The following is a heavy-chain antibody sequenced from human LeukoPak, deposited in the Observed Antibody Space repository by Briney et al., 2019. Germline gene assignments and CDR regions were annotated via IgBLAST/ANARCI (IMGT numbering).Heavy chain of an antibody. CDR3: ARDTPMVRGVPSYMDV. V-gene: IGHV3-21*04. CDR2: ISSSSSYI. J-gene: IGHJ6*03. D-gene: IGHD3-10*01. Sequence: GGSLRLSCAASGFTFSSYSMNWVRQAPGKGLEWVSSISSSSSYIYYADSVKGRFTISRDNAKNSLYLQMNSLRAEDTAVYYCARDTPMVRGVPSYMDVWGKGTTVTISS. CDR1: GFTFSSYS.